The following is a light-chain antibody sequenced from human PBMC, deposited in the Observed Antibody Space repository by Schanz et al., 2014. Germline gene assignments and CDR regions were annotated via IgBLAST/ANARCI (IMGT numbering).Light chain of an antibody. V-gene: IGLV2-14*02. CDR2: DVS. J-gene: IGLJ3*02. CDR3: SSYTSSNTVV. CDR1: SSDVGSYNL. Sequence: QSVLTQPASVSGSPGQSITISCTGTSSDVGSYNLVSWYQQHPGKAPRLMISDVSDRPSGVSNRFSGSKSGNTASLTISGPQAEDEADYYCSSYTSSNTVVFGGGTKLTVL.